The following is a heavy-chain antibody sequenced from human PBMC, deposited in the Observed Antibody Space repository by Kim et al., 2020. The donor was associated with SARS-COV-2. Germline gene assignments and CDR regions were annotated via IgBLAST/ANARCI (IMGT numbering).Heavy chain of an antibody. CDR1: GGSFSGYY. CDR3: ARGPNIFGLWFGELWRDDWFDP. J-gene: IGHJ5*02. D-gene: IGHD3-10*01. V-gene: IGHV4-34*01. CDR2: INHSGST. Sequence: SETLSLTCAVYGGSFSGYYWSWIRQPPGKGLEWIGEINHSGSTNYNPSLKSRVTLSVDTSKNQFSLKLSSVTAADTAVYYCARGPNIFGLWFGELWRDDWFDPWGQGTLVTVSS.